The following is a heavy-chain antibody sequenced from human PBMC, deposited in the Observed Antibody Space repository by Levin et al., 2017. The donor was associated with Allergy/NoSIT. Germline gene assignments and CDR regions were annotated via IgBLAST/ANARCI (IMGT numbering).Heavy chain of an antibody. CDR2: ISRSGYT. CDR1: GFRVSDHY. V-gene: IGHV3-11*03. CDR3: ARTVGSGECSGGSCSNWFDP. Sequence: SCAVSGFRVSDHYMSWIRQAPGRGLEWVTYISRSGYTNYADSVKGRFTISRDNADNSMSLQMNSLTHEDTAIYYCARTVGSGECSGGSCSNWFDPWGQGTLVTVSS. D-gene: IGHD2-15*01. J-gene: IGHJ5*02.